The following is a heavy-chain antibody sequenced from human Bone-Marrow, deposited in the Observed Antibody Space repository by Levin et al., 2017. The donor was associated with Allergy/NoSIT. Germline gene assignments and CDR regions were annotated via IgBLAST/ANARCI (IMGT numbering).Heavy chain of an antibody. CDR2: IFVGGTT. V-gene: IGHV3-66*01. CDR3: AREETKYYYGSGTYYPSYGMDV. Sequence: SGGSLRLSCAASGFSVNNNYMSWVRLSPGKGLECVSAIFVGGTTYYADSVRDRFAISRDVSENTVYLEMNSLRAEDTGVYYCAREETKYYYGSGTYYPSYGMDVWGQGTTVTVSS. J-gene: IGHJ6*02. CDR1: GFSVNNNY. D-gene: IGHD3-10*01.